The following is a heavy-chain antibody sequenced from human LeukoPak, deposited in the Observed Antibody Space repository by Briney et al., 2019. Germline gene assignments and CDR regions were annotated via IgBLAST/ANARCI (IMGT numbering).Heavy chain of an antibody. D-gene: IGHD6-13*01. CDR2: ITTFNGRT. CDR3: ARSGSSSWSSLLDY. CDR1: GYIFTSYG. V-gene: IGHV1-18*04. Sequence: ASVKVSCKASGYIFTSYGITWVRQAPGQGLEWMGRITTFNGRTVLAEKFRGRVTLNTDTTTAYLTLRKLRSDDTAVYYCARSGSSSWSSLLDYWGQGSLVIVSS. J-gene: IGHJ4*02.